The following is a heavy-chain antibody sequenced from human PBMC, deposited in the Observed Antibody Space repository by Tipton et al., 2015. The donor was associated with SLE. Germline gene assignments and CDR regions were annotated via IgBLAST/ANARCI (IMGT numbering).Heavy chain of an antibody. Sequence: SLRLSCAASGFSFSTSVMHWVRQTPGEGLEWVALVSHDEGNKEYPGSVKGRFTVSRDNSENTVYLQMNTLRSEDTAVYYCVREGYSSGRAGIFDLWGQGTMVPVSS. CDR1: GFSFSTSV. V-gene: IGHV3-30*03. J-gene: IGHJ3*01. CDR2: VSHDEGNK. CDR3: VREGYSSGRAGIFDL. D-gene: IGHD2-15*01.